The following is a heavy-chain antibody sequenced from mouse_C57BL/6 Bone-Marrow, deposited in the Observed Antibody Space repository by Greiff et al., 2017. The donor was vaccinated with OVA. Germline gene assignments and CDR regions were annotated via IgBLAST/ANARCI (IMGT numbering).Heavy chain of an antibody. V-gene: IGHV7-1*01. CDR1: GFTFSDFY. J-gene: IGHJ4*01. CDR3: ARDDYYAMDY. Sequence: EVKLVESGGGLVQSGRSLRLSCATSGFTFSDFYMAWVRQAPGKGLEWIAASRNKANDYTTEYSASVKGRFIVSRDTSQSILYLQMNALRAEDTAIYYCARDDYYAMDYWGQGTSVTVSS. CDR2: SRNKANDYTT.